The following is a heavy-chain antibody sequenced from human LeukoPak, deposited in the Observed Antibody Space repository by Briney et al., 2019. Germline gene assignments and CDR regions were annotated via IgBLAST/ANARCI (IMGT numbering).Heavy chain of an antibody. D-gene: IGHD3-3*01. V-gene: IGHV4-34*01. CDR2: INHSGST. CDR3: ARSFWSGYYAFDY. J-gene: IGHJ4*01. CDR1: GESFSGYF. Sequence: TSETLSLTCAVYGESFSGYFWSWIRRPPEKGLEWIGEINHSGSTNYNPSLKSRVSISLDTSKNQFSLKVSSVTAADTAVYYCARSFWSGYYAFDYWGHGTLVTVSS.